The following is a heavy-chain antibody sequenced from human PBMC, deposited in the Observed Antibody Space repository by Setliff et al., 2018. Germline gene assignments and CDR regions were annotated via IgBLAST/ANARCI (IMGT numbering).Heavy chain of an antibody. V-gene: IGHV3-48*03. CDR2: ISNGGGAV. J-gene: IGHJ4*02. CDR1: GFTFSNYE. Sequence: GGSLRLSCVASGFTFSNYEFNWVRQAPGKGLEWISYISNGGGAVKYAGSVKGRFTISRDNAKSSLYLQMNSLRAEDTAVYYCARDQGSYGYRAFDSWGQGALVTVSS. CDR3: ARDQGSYGYRAFDS. D-gene: IGHD3-16*01.